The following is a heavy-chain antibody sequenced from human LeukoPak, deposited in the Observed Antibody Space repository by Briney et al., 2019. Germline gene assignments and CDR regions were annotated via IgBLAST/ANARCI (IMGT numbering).Heavy chain of an antibody. CDR3: ARGGGYSYGLFDY. CDR2: INSDGSST. J-gene: IGHJ4*02. CDR1: GFTFSSYW. D-gene: IGHD5-18*01. Sequence: GGSLRLSCAVSGFTFSSYWMHWVRQAPGKGLVRVSRINSDGSSTSYADSVKGRFTISRDTAKNTVYLQMNSLRAEDTAVYYCARGGGYSYGLFDYWGQGALVTVSS. V-gene: IGHV3-74*01.